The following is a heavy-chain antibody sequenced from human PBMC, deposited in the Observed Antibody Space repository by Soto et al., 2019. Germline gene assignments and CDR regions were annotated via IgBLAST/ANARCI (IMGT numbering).Heavy chain of an antibody. J-gene: IGHJ4*02. Sequence: QITLNESGPTVVKPTETLTLTCTFSGFSLTTSGVGVGWVRQSPGKAPEWLAFIYWDDDKRYSTSLKSSLTITKDTAKNPVVLTMANVDPADTATYYCAHRVLRAVFGLVTTTAIYFDFWGQGTPVVVSS. V-gene: IGHV2-5*02. CDR1: GFSLTTSGVG. D-gene: IGHD3-3*01. CDR3: AHRVLRAVFGLVTTTAIYFDF. CDR2: IYWDDDK.